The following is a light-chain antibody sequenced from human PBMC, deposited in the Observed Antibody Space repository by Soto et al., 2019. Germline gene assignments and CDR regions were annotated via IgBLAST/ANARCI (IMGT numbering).Light chain of an antibody. J-gene: IGKJ1*01. Sequence: EIVLTQSPGTLSLSPWEMATLSCRASQSIGSTLAWYQQKPGQTPRLLIYDASTRATGIPARFSGSGSGTEFTLTISSLQSEDFAVYYCQQYNNWPRTFGHGTKVDIK. CDR2: DAS. CDR3: QQYNNWPRT. CDR1: QSIGST. V-gene: IGKV3D-15*01.